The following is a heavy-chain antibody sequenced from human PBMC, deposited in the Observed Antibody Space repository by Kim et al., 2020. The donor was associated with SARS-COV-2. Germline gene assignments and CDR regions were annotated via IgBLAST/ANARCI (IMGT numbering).Heavy chain of an antibody. Sequence: GGSLRLSCAASGFTFSSYAMSWVRQAPGKGLEWVSAISGSGGSTYYADSVKGRFTISRDNSKNTLYLQMNSLRAEDTAVYYCAPISGYGTYYFDYWGQGTLVTVSS. CDR3: APISGYGTYYFDY. CDR2: ISGSGGST. J-gene: IGHJ4*02. D-gene: IGHD3-16*01. V-gene: IGHV3-23*01. CDR1: GFTFSSYA.